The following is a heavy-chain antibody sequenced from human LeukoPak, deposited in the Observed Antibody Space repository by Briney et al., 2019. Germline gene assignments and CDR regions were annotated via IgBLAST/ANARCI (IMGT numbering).Heavy chain of an antibody. CDR3: AKESRYSSGWSLLYYFDY. J-gene: IGHJ4*02. Sequence: GGSLRLSCAASGFTFSSYAMSWVRQAPGKRLEWVSAISGSGGSTYYADSVKGRFTISRDSSKNTLYLQMNSLRAEDTAVYYCAKESRYSSGWSLLYYFDYWGQGTLVTVSS. V-gene: IGHV3-23*01. D-gene: IGHD6-19*01. CDR1: GFTFSSYA. CDR2: ISGSGGST.